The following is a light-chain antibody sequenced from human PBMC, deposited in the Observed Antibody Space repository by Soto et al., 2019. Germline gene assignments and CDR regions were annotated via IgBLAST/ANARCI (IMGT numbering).Light chain of an antibody. V-gene: IGKV3-20*01. J-gene: IGKJ1*01. Sequence: EIVLTQSPGTLSFSPGERAALSCRASQGISNNYLAWYQQKPGQAPRLLIYGVSSRATGIPDRFSGSGSGTDFTLTISRLEPEDFAVCYCQHFGGSSWTFGQGTKVEIK. CDR2: GVS. CDR1: QGISNNY. CDR3: QHFGGSSWT.